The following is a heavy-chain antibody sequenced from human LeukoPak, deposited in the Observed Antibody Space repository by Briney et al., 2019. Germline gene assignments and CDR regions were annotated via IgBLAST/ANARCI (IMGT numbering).Heavy chain of an antibody. CDR3: ARGSIAARQWFDP. V-gene: IGHV4-38-2*02. CDR2: IYHSGST. J-gene: IGHJ5*02. CDR1: GYSISSGYY. Sequence: PSETLSLTCTVSGYSISSGYYWGWIRQPPGKGLEWIGSIYHSGSTYYNPSLKSRVTISVDTSKNQFSLKLSSVTAADTAVYYCARGSIAARQWFDPWGQGTLVNVSS. D-gene: IGHD6-6*01.